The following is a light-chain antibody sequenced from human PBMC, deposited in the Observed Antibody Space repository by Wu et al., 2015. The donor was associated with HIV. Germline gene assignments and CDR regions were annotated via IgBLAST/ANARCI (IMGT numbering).Light chain of an antibody. J-gene: IGKJ2*01. CDR3: QQANSFPYT. Sequence: DIQMTQSPSSVSASVGDRVTITCRASQGIRSWLAWYQQKPGKAPKLLIYAASSLQSGVPSRFSGSKSGTDFTLTINSLQPEDFATYYCQQANSFPYTFGLGDQAGDQT. CDR2: AAS. CDR1: QGIRSW. V-gene: IGKV1-12*01.